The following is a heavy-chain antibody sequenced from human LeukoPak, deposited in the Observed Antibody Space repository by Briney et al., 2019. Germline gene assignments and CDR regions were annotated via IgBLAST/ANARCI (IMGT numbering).Heavy chain of an antibody. CDR3: ARGRGSGSYYLFDY. CDR1: GGSISSGDYY. Sequence: SETLSLTCTVSGGSISSGDYYWSWIRQPPGKGLEWIGYIYYSGSTYYNPSLKSRVTISVDTSKNQFSLKLSSVTAADTAVYYCARGRGSGSYYLFDYWGQGTLVTVSS. V-gene: IGHV4-30-4*01. J-gene: IGHJ4*02. CDR2: IYYSGST. D-gene: IGHD3-10*01.